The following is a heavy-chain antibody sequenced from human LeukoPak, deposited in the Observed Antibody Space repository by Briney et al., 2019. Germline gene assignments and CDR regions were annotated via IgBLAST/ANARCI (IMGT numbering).Heavy chain of an antibody. D-gene: IGHD5-18*01. CDR3: ARARGDSSPASRYFDY. CDR2: ISGSGDNT. J-gene: IGHJ4*02. V-gene: IGHV3-23*01. Sequence: GGSLRLSCAASGFTFSSYAMSWDRQAPGKGLEWVSVISGSGDNTYYADSVKGRFTISRDNSKNTLYVQMNSLRPEDTAIYYCARARGDSSPASRYFDYWGQGAPVTVSS. CDR1: GFTFSSYA.